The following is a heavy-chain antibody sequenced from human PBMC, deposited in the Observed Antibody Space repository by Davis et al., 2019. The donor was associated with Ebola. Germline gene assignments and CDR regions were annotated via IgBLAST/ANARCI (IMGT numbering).Heavy chain of an antibody. V-gene: IGHV5-10-1*01. D-gene: IGHD2/OR15-2a*01. CDR3: TRHFVGKLFGMDV. CDR2: IDHSDSYT. J-gene: IGHJ6*02. Sequence: GESLKISCAGSGYSFPSYWISWVRQMPGKGLEWVGRIDHSDSYTDYSPSFRGHVTISTDKSINTAYLQWNSLKASDTAMYFCTRHFVGKLFGMDVWGQGTTVTVSS. CDR1: GYSFPSYW.